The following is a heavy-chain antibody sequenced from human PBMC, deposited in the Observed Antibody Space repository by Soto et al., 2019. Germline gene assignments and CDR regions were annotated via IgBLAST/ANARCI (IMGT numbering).Heavy chain of an antibody. CDR1: GYTFTGYY. J-gene: IGHJ6*03. V-gene: IGHV1-2*04. Sequence: ASVKVFCKASGYTFTGYYMHWVRQAPGQGLEWMGWINPNSGGTNYAQKFQGWVTMTRDTSISTAYMELSRLRSDDTAVYYCARGASNCTNGVCYTTKYYYYYYMDVWGKGTTVTVSS. CDR2: INPNSGGT. CDR3: ARGASNCTNGVCYTTKYYYYYYMDV. D-gene: IGHD2-8*01.